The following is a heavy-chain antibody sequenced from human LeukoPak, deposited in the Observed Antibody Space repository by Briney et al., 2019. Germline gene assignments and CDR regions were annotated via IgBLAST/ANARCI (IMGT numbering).Heavy chain of an antibody. CDR3: ARGRYQPTYYYYMDV. Sequence: PSQTLSLTCTVSGGSISSGGYYWSWIRQHPGKGLEWIGYIYYSGSTNYNPSLKSRVTISVDTSKNQFSLKLSSVTAADTAVYYCARGRYQPTYYYYMDVWGKGTTVTVSS. V-gene: IGHV4-61*08. J-gene: IGHJ6*03. D-gene: IGHD2-2*01. CDR2: IYYSGST. CDR1: GGSISSGGYY.